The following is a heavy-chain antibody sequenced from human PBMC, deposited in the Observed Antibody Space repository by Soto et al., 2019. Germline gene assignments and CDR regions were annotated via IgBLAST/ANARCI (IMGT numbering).Heavy chain of an antibody. J-gene: IGHJ4*02. D-gene: IGHD6-19*01. CDR3: ASHSSGWSPFDY. CDR2: ISAYNGNT. Sequence: ASVKVSCKASGYTFTSYGISWVRQAPGQGLEWMGWISAYNGNTNYAQKLQGRVTMTTDTSTSTAYMELRSLRSDDTAVYYCASHSSGWSPFDYWGREPWSPSPQ. V-gene: IGHV1-18*01. CDR1: GYTFTSYG.